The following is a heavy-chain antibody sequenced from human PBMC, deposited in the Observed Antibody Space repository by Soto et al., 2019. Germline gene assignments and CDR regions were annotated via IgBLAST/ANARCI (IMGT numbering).Heavy chain of an antibody. CDR3: ASLQRKGGVGAPHH. CDR2: ISHDGSNK. V-gene: IGHV3-30*03. J-gene: IGHJ5*02. Sequence: GGSLRLSCAASGFTFSNYGMHWVRQAPGKGLEWVALISHDGSNKYYADSVKGRFTISRDNSKNTLYLQMNSLRLGDTSLYSCASLQRKGGVGAPHHWGPGTLVTASS. D-gene: IGHD1-26*01. CDR1: GFTFSNYG.